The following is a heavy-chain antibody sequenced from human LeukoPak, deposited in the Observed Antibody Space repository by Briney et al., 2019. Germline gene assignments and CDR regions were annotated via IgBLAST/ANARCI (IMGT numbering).Heavy chain of an antibody. CDR2: VTGNAANT. J-gene: IGHJ4*02. V-gene: IGHV3-23*01. D-gene: IGHD1-1*01. Sequence: GGSLRLSCAASGFTFSSYAMSWVRQAPGKGLEWVSGVTGNAANTYYADSVKGRFAISRDNSKNTVYLQMNSLRAEDTAVYYCANLRTGDYWGQGTLVTVSS. CDR3: ANLRTGDY. CDR1: GFTFSSYA.